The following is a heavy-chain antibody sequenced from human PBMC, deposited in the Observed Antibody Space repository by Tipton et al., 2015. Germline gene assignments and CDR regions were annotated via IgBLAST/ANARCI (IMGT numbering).Heavy chain of an antibody. CDR1: GYTFSGCY. V-gene: IGHV1-2*02. Sequence: QLVQSGAEVKKPGASVKVSCKASGYTFSGCYIHWVRQAPGQGLEWMGWINPKSGGTNYAQKFQGRVTMTRDTSISTAYMELTSLRSDDTAVYYCARDPSIVIVPAGLVGERWFDPWGQGTLVTVSS. CDR3: ARDPSIVIVPAGLVGERWFDP. J-gene: IGHJ5*02. D-gene: IGHD2-2*01. CDR2: INPKSGGT.